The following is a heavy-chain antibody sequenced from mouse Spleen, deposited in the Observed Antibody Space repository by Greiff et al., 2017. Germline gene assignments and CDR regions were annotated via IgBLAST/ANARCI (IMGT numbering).Heavy chain of an antibody. CDR1: GFTFSDYG. CDR3: ARRLTGTSIAY. Sequence: EVQLQESGGGLVKPGGSLKLSCAASGFTFSDYGMHWVRQAPEKGLEWVAYISSGSSTIYYADTVKGRFTISRDNAKNTLFLQMTSLRSEDTAMYYCARRLTGTSIAYWGQGTLVTVSA. CDR2: ISSGSSTI. J-gene: IGHJ3*01. D-gene: IGHD4-1*01. V-gene: IGHV5-17*01.